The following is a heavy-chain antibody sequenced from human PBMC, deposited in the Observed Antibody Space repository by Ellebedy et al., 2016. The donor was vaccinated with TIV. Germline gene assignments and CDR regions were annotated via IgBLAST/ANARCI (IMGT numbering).Heavy chain of an antibody. CDR1: GGTFSSYA. J-gene: IGHJ6*02. Sequence: SVKVSCXASGGTFSSYAISWVRQAPGQGLEWMGGIIPIFGTANYAQKVQGRVTITADESTSTAYMELSSLRSEDTAVYYCARDWGYCSSTSCPAQVLYYYYGMDGWGQGTTVTVSS. D-gene: IGHD2-2*01. CDR3: ARDWGYCSSTSCPAQVLYYYYGMDG. V-gene: IGHV1-69*13. CDR2: IIPIFGTA.